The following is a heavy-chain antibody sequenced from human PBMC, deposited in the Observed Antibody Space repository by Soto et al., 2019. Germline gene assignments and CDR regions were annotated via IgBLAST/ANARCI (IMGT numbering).Heavy chain of an antibody. CDR2: IYRSGGT. Sequence: SETLSLTCSVSGGSISTYYWSWMRQPAGKGLEWIGRIYRSGGTNFNPSLMSRVSMSVNTSKNQFSLKLSSVVAADTAVYYCARGAAAGVDYGMDVWGQGTTVTVSS. V-gene: IGHV4-4*07. CDR3: ARGAAAGVDYGMDV. J-gene: IGHJ6*02. D-gene: IGHD6-13*01. CDR1: GGSISTYY.